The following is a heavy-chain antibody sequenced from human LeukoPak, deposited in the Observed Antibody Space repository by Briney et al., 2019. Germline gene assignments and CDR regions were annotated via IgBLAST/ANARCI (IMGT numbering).Heavy chain of an antibody. D-gene: IGHD3-10*01. V-gene: IGHV4-59*01. J-gene: IGHJ4*02. CDR3: ARVVYSGSWGYFDY. Sequence: PSETLSLTCTVSGSSMSTYYWSWIRQSPGKGLEWLGYIYYSGSTSYNPSLKSRLTISIDTSKTQFYLKLSSMPAADTAVYYCARVVYSGSWGYFDYWGRGILVTVSS. CDR2: IYYSGST. CDR1: GSSMSTYY.